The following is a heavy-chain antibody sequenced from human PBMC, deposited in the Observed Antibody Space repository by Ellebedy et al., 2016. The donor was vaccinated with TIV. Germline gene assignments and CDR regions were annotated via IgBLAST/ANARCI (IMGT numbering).Heavy chain of an antibody. V-gene: IGHV3-11*04. CDR2: ISGSGSNI. D-gene: IGHD2-15*01. Sequence: PGGSLRLSCRASGFSFSAFYMSWIRQAPGKGLEWISSISGSGSNIQYADSVKGRFTISRDNAKNSLYLEMNSLRADDTAVYYCAREDIVVVRDGMDVWGQGTTVTVSS. CDR3: AREDIVVVRDGMDV. CDR1: GFSFSAFY. J-gene: IGHJ6*02.